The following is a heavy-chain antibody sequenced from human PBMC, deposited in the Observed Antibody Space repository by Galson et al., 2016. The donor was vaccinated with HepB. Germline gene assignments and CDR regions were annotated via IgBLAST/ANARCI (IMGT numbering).Heavy chain of an antibody. CDR1: GDSISSTNW. CDR2: IYHSGST. J-gene: IGHJ5*02. CDR3: IRAAPTTNWFDP. D-gene: IGHD4-11*01. Sequence: SETLSLTCAVSGDSISSTNWWSWVRQPPGKGLEWIGEIYHSGSTNYNPSLKSRVTMSVDKSKNQFSLRLSSVTAADTAVYYCIRAAPTTNWFDPWGQGTLSPSPQ. V-gene: IGHV4-4*02.